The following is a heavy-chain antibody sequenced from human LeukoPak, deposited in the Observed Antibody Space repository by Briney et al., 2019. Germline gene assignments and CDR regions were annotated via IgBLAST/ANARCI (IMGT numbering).Heavy chain of an antibody. V-gene: IGHV1-46*01. D-gene: IGHD3-10*01. CDR3: ARGRMTMVRGVIRSYYFDY. CDR1: GYTFTRHY. Sequence: GASVKVSCKASGYTFTRHYIHWVRQAPGQGLEWMGTINPSGGSTSYAQKFQGRLTVTRDTSISTAYMELSSLRSEDTAVYYCARGRMTMVRGVIRSYYFDYWGQGTLVTVSS. J-gene: IGHJ4*02. CDR2: INPSGGST.